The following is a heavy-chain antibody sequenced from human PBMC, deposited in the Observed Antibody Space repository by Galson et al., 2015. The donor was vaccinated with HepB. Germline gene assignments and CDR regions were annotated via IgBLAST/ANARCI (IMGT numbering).Heavy chain of an antibody. CDR1: GFTFSSYP. D-gene: IGHD4-11*01. V-gene: IGHV3-23*01. Sequence: SLRLSCAASGFTFSSYPMTWVRQAPGKGLEWVSAISGNGGSTFYADSVKGRFTISRDNSKNTLYLQMDSLRAEETAVYYCAKASRDSNYYSHRWGQGTLVPVSS. J-gene: IGHJ4*02. CDR3: AKASRDSNYYSHR. CDR2: ISGNGGST.